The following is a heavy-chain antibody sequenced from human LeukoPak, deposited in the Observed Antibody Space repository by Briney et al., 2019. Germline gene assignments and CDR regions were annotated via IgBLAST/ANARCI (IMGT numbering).Heavy chain of an antibody. CDR1: GFTFTSYG. J-gene: IGHJ4*02. Sequence: GGSLRLSCAASGFTFTSYGMHWVRQAPGKGLEWVAFIRYDGSNKYYADSVKGRFTISRDNSKNTLHLQMNSLRAEDTAVYYCAKDYYDNSGLGDWGQGTLVTVSS. CDR2: IRYDGSNK. D-gene: IGHD3-22*01. CDR3: AKDYYDNSGLGD. V-gene: IGHV3-30*02.